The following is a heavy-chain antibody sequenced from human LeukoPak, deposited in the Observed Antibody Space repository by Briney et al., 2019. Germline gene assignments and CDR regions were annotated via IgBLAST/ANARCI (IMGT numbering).Heavy chain of an antibody. Sequence: SQTLSLTCAISGDSVSSYTAGWNWIRQSPSRGLEWLGRTYYRSKWYIDYAVSVKSLISINPDTSKNQFSLQLDSVTPEDTAVYYCTGGGLVRGGTHWFDPWGQGILVTVSS. CDR1: GDSVSSYTAG. D-gene: IGHD3-10*01. V-gene: IGHV6-1*01. CDR3: TGGGLVRGGTHWFDP. J-gene: IGHJ5*02. CDR2: TYYRSKWYI.